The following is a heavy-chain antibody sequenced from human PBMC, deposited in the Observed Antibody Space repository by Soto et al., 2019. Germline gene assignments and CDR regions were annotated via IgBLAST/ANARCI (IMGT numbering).Heavy chain of an antibody. CDR3: ASHSNRNYGLYYFDY. Sequence: SETLSLTCTVSGGSVSSYYWSWIRQSPGNGLEWIGYIYYSGSTKYKPSLKSRVTISVDTSKNQFSLKVSSATAADTAVYYCASHSNRNYGLYYFDYWARGALVTVSS. V-gene: IGHV4-59*08. D-gene: IGHD4-4*01. J-gene: IGHJ4*02. CDR1: GGSVSSYY. CDR2: IYYSGST.